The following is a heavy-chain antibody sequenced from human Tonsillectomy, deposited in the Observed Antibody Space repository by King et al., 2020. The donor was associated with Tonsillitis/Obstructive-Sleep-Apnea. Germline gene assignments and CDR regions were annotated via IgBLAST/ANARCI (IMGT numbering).Heavy chain of an antibody. CDR1: GFSLSTSGMC. V-gene: IGHV2-70*15. D-gene: IGHD6-19*01. CDR3: ARGGCSSGKHNYYYYYYMDV. Sequence: QVTLKESGPALVKPTQTLTLTCTFSGFSLSTSGMCVSWIRQPPGKALEWLARIDWDDDKYYNTSLKTRLTISKDTSKNQVVLTMTNMDPVDTATYYCARGGCSSGKHNYYYYYYMDVWGKGTTVTVSS. CDR2: IDWDDDK. J-gene: IGHJ6*03.